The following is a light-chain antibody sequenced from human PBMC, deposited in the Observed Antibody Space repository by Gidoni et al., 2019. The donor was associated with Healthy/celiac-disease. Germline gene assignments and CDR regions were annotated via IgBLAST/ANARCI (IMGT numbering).Light chain of an antibody. J-gene: IGKJ1*01. CDR1: QSISIW. Sequence: DLQMTQSPSTLSASVGDRGTITCRASQSISIWLAWYQQKPGKAPKLLIYKASSLESGVPSRFSGSGSGTEFTRTISSVQPDDFATYYCQQDNSYSWTFGQGTKVEIK. V-gene: IGKV1-5*03. CDR2: KAS. CDR3: QQDNSYSWT.